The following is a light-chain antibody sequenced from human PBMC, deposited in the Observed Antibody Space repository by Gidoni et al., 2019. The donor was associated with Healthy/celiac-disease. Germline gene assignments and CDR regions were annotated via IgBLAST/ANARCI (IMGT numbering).Light chain of an antibody. J-gene: IGKJ3*01. CDR1: QSISSY. CDR3: QQSYSTWLT. V-gene: IGKV1-39*01. Sequence: DIQMTQSPSSLSASVGDRVTITCRASQSISSYLNWYQQKPGKAPKLLIYAASSLQSGVPSRFSGSGSGTDFTLTISSLQPEDFATYYCQQSYSTWLTFGPXTKVDIK. CDR2: AAS.